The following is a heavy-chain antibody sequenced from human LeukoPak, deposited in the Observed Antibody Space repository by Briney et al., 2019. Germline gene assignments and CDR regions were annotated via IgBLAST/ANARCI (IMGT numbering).Heavy chain of an antibody. D-gene: IGHD3-10*01. CDR1: GFTFNKNY. V-gene: IGHV3-30*03. J-gene: IGHJ4*02. Sequence: GGSLTVSCAASGFTFNKNYMHWVRQAPGKGLEWVAVISYDGRSDYYADSLKGRFTISRDNSKSTLYLQISRLRAEDTAIYYCARDQVYFGSGTYPPDYWGQGTLVTVSS. CDR2: ISYDGRSD. CDR3: ARDQVYFGSGTYPPDY.